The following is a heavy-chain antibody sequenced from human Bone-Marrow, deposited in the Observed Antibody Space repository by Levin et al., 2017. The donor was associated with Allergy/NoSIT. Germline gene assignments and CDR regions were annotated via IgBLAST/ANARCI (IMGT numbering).Heavy chain of an antibody. CDR3: AKEGLAVAGYYFDS. CDR2: ISGSGTIT. D-gene: IGHD6-19*01. J-gene: IGHJ4*02. Sequence: PGGSLRLSCAASGLTFSSYAMSWVRQAPGKGLEWVSSISGSGTITHYAESVKGRFTISRDISKNMLHLQMNSLRAEDTAIYFCAKEGLAVAGYYFDSWGQGTLVTVSS. CDR1: GLTFSSYA. V-gene: IGHV3-23*01.